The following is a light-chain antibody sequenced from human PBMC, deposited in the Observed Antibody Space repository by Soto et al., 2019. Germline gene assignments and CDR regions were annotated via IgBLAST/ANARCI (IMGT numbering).Light chain of an antibody. J-gene: IGKJ1*01. Sequence: DIQMTQSPSTLSASVGDRVTITCRASQSISSWLAWYQQKPGKAPKLLIYDASSMESGVPSRFSGSGSGTECSLTISSLQPDDFAIYYCQQYYTYSCTFGQGTKVEF. CDR2: DAS. CDR1: QSISSW. CDR3: QQYYTYSCT. V-gene: IGKV1-5*01.